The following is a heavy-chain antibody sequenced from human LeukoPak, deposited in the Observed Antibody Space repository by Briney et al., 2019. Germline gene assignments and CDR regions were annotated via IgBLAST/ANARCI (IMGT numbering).Heavy chain of an antibody. CDR3: VRASLLRGLVGYYFDS. CDR2: VDPEDGET. V-gene: IGHV1-69-2*01. D-gene: IGHD3-16*02. CDR1: GYTFTDYY. J-gene: IGHJ4*02. Sequence: ASVKISCKVSGYTFTDYYMHWVQQAPGKGLEWMGLVDPEDGETIYAEKFQGRGTITADTSTDTAYMELSSLRSEDTAVYFCVRASLLRGLVGYYFDSWGQGTPVTVFS.